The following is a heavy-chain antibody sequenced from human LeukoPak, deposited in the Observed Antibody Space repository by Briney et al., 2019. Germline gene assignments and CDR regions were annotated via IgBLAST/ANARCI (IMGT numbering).Heavy chain of an antibody. Sequence: PGGSLRLSCAASGFTFSSYSMNWVRQAPGKGLEWVSAISGSGDHIYYADSVKGRFTISRDNSRDTLYLQMNRLRAEDTAIYYCAKVPGDHIGSGRSGYWGQGTLVTVSS. J-gene: IGHJ4*02. CDR2: ISGSGDHI. V-gene: IGHV3-23*01. CDR1: GFTFSSYS. CDR3: AKVPGDHIGSGRSGY. D-gene: IGHD3-10*01.